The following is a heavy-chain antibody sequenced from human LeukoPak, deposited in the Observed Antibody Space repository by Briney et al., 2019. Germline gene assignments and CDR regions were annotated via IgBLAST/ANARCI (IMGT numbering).Heavy chain of an antibody. D-gene: IGHD2-15*01. J-gene: IGHJ6*03. CDR2: VSSSGGTT. CDR3: AKNGDRGAYCSGGSCYPYYYYYMDV. V-gene: IGHV3-23*01. CDR1: GFTFSIYG. Sequence: GGSLRLSCAASGFTFSIYGMSWVRRSPGKGREWCSAVSSSGGTTYYADSVKGRFTISRDNSKNTLSLQMNSLRAEDTAIYYCAKNGDRGAYCSGGSCYPYYYYYMDVWGKGTTVTISS.